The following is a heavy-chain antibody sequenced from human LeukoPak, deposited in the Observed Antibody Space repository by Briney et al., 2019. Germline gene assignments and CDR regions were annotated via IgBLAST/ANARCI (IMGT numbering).Heavy chain of an antibody. CDR3: TSSISSSWHYFEF. CDR1: GCTFRTYS. J-gene: IGHJ4*02. D-gene: IGHD6-13*01. V-gene: IGHV3-21*06. CDR2: INSSSSDI. Sequence: GESLRLSCAASGCTFRTYSMNWVRQAPGNGLEWVSSINSSSSDIYYAASVRGRFTIYRDDAKNSLYLQMNRLRAEDTAVYYCTSSISSSWHYFEFWGQGTLVTVSS.